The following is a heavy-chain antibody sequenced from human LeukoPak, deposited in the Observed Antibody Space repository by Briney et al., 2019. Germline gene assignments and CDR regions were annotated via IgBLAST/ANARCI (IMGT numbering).Heavy chain of an antibody. CDR1: GYTFTENY. CDR3: ARGKSGYSP. J-gene: IGHJ4*02. V-gene: IGHV1-2*02. D-gene: IGHD3-22*01. CDR2: INPHTGAA. Sequence: ASVKVSCKVSGYTFTENYIHWVRQTPGRGLEWMGLINPHTGAANYTQSFQGRVTLTRDTSSSTAYMHLSSLRFDDPAVYYCARGKSGYSPWGQGTPVTVSS.